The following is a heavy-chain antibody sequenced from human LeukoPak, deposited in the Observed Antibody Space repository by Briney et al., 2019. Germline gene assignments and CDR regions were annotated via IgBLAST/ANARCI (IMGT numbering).Heavy chain of an antibody. V-gene: IGHV4-34*01. CDR2: INHSGST. CDR3: ARDHVGGNWFDP. D-gene: IGHD1-14*01. J-gene: IGHJ5*02. Sequence: SETLSLTCAVYGGSFSGYYWSWIRQPPGKGLEWIGEINHSGSTNYNPSLKSRVTISVDTSKNQFSLKLSSVTAADTAVYYCARDHVGGNWFDPWGQGTLVTVSS. CDR1: GGSFSGYY.